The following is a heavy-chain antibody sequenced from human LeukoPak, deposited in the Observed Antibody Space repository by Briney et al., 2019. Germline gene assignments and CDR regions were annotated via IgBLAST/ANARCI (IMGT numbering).Heavy chain of an antibody. CDR3: ATDRGGYGSGSYDY. Sequence: GGSLRLSCAASGFTFSSYAMSWVRQAPGKGLEWVSAISGSGGSTYYADSVKGRFTISRGNSKNTLYLQMNSLRAEDTAVYYCATDRGGYGSGSYDYWGQGTLVTVSS. CDR1: GFTFSSYA. D-gene: IGHD3-10*01. CDR2: ISGSGGST. J-gene: IGHJ4*02. V-gene: IGHV3-23*01.